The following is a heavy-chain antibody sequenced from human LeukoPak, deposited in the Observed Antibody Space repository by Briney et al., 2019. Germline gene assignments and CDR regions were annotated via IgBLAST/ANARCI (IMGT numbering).Heavy chain of an antibody. CDR2: IIPILGIA. CDR1: GGTFSSYA. D-gene: IGHD3-3*01. J-gene: IGHJ4*02. V-gene: IGHV1-69*04. Sequence: SVKVSCKASGGTFSSYAISWVRQAPGQGLEWMGRIIPILGIANYAQKFQGRVTITADKSTSTAYMELSSLRSEDTAVYYCARVIGRFLEWEDYWGQGTLVTVSS. CDR3: ARVIGRFLEWEDY.